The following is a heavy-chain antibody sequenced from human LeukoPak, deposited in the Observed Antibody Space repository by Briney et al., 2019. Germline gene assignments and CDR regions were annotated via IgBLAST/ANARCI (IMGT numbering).Heavy chain of an antibody. Sequence: GGSLRLSCAASRFTFTNYAMSWVRQAPGKGLEWVSTISGSGESTYYADPVKGRFTMSRDNSKNTLYLQMNSLRAVDTAVYHCAKAGGRYCSSATCNRYDYWGQGILVTVSS. CDR2: ISGSGEST. J-gene: IGHJ4*02. D-gene: IGHD2-2*02. V-gene: IGHV3-23*01. CDR3: AKAGGRYCSSATCNRYDY. CDR1: RFTFTNYA.